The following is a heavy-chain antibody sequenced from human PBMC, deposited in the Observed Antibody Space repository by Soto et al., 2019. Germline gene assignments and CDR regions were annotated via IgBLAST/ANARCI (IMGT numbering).Heavy chain of an antibody. J-gene: IGHJ4*02. V-gene: IGHV4-30-4*01. CDR2: IYYSGST. CDR3: ARDHVSYYGGNSGLDY. D-gene: IGHD1-26*01. Sequence: SETLSLTCTVSGGSISSGDYYWSWIRQPPGKGLEWIGYIYYSGSTYYNPSLKSRVTISVDTSKNQFSLKLSSVTAADTAVYYCARDHVSYYGGNSGLDYWGQGTLVTVSS. CDR1: GGSISSGDYY.